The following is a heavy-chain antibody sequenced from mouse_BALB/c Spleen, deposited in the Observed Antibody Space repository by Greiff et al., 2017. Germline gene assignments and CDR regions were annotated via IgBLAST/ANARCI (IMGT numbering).Heavy chain of an antibody. V-gene: IGHV5-12-2*01. CDR1: GFTFSSYT. D-gene: IGHD1-2*01. CDR3: ARGGLQLRSMDY. CDR2: ISNGGGST. J-gene: IGHJ4*01. Sequence: EVMLVESGGGLVQPGGSLKLSCAASGFTFSSYTMSWVRQTPEKRLEWVAYISNGGGSTYYPDTVKGRFTISRDNAKNTLYLQMSSLKSEDTAMYYCARGGLQLRSMDYWGQGTSVTVSS.